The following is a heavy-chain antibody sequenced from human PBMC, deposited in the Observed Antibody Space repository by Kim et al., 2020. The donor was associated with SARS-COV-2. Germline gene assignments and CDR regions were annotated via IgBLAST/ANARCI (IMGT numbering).Heavy chain of an antibody. CDR3: ARDPPIAVAGTPYYYYYYGMDV. V-gene: IGHV3-11*04. Sequence: GGSLRLSCAASGFTFSDYYMSWIRQAPGKGLEWVSYISSSGSTIYYADSVKGRFTISRDNAKNSLYLQMNSLRAEDTAVYYCARDPPIAVAGTPYYYYYYGMDVWGQGTTVTVSS. CDR1: GFTFSDYY. CDR2: ISSSGSTI. J-gene: IGHJ6*02. D-gene: IGHD6-19*01.